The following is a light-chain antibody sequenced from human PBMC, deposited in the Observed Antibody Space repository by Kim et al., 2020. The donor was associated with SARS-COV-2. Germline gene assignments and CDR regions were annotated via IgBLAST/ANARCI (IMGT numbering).Light chain of an antibody. J-gene: IGLJ2*01. Sequence: APGKTARITRGGNNIGCKSVHWCQQKPGQAPVLVIYYDSDRPSGIPERFSGSNSGNTATLTISRVEAGDEADYYCQVWDSSSDHRVFGGGTQLTVL. CDR2: YDS. CDR3: QVWDSSSDHRV. CDR1: NIGCKS. V-gene: IGLV3-21*04.